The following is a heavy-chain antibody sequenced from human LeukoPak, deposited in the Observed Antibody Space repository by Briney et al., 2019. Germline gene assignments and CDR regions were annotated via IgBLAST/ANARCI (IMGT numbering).Heavy chain of an antibody. CDR3: LPCGHAYDWFGP. CDR1: GATLNIGHA. D-gene: IGHD5-12*01. V-gene: IGHV1-69*04. CDR2: IIPFLGEV. Sequence: GASVKVSCKAFGATLNIGHAFIWARQAPGQGLQWMGRIIPFLGEVNYAQNFQGRVSFTADKSTATMYMEMKSLRLDDTAIYYCLPCGHAYDWFGPWGQGTLVTVSS. J-gene: IGHJ5*02.